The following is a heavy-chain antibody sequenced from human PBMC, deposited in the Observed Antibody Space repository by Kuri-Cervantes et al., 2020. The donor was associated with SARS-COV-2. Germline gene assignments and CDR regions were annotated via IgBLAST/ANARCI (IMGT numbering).Heavy chain of an antibody. CDR2: IYHSGST. D-gene: IGHD6-6*01. V-gene: IGHV4-38-2*02. CDR1: GYSISSGYY. CDR3: ARSYLGWSSSSAV. J-gene: IGHJ4*02. Sequence: SETLSLTCTVSGYSISSGYYWGWIRQPPGKGLEWIGSIYHSGSTYYNPSLKSRVTISVDTSKNQFSLKLSSVTAADTAVYYCARSYLGWSSSSAVWGQGTLVTVS.